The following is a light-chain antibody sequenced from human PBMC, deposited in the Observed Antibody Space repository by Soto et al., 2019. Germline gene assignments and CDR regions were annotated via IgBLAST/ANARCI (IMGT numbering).Light chain of an antibody. CDR3: SSYKSSSTLNYV. CDR1: SSDVGGYNY. CDR2: DVS. Sequence: QSALTQPASVSGSPGQSITISCTGTSSDVGGYNYVSWYQQHPGKAPKLMIYDVSNRPSGVSNRFSGSKSGNTASLTISGFQAEDEADYYCSSYKSSSTLNYVFGTGTKVTVL. J-gene: IGLJ1*01. V-gene: IGLV2-14*01.